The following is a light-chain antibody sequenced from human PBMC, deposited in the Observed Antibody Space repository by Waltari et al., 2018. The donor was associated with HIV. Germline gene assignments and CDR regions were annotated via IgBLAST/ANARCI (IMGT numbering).Light chain of an antibody. Sequence: QSVLSQPPSASGCPGQMVTSRCSGSSCHIGSNLVYWCQQLPGAAPKLLIYRNNQRPSGVPDRFSGSKSGTSASLAISGLRSEDEADYYCAAWDDSLSGFYVVGTGTKVTVL. J-gene: IGLJ1*01. CDR1: SCHIGSNL. CDR2: RNN. V-gene: IGLV1-47*01. CDR3: AAWDDSLSGFYV.